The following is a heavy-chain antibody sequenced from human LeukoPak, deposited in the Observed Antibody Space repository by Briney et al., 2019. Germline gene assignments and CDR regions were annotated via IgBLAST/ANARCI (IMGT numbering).Heavy chain of an antibody. CDR2: MYHSGST. V-gene: IGHV4-30-2*01. D-gene: IGHD4-17*01. Sequence: PSQTLSLTCAVSGGSISSGGYSWSWIRQPPGKGLEWIGYMYHSGSTYYNPSLKSRVTISGDRSKNQFSLKLSSVTAADTAVYYCARTTVTTGAFDYWGQGTLVTVPS. CDR3: ARTTVTTGAFDY. CDR1: GGSISSGGYS. J-gene: IGHJ4*02.